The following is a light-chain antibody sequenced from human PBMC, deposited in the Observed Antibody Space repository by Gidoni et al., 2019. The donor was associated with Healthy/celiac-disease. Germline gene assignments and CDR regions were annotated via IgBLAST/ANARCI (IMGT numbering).Light chain of an antibody. V-gene: IGLV2-8*01. CDR2: EVS. J-gene: IGLJ2*01. CDR3: SSYAGSNNLV. CDR1: SSDVCGYNY. Sequence: PSASGSPGQSVTISCTGTSSDVCGYNYVSWYQQHPGKAPKLMIYEVSKRPSGVPDRFSGSKSGNTASLTVSGLQAEDEADYYCSSYAGSNNLVFGGGTKLTVL.